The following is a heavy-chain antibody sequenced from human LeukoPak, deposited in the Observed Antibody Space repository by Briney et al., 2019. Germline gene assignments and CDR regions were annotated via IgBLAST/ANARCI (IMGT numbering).Heavy chain of an antibody. V-gene: IGHV4-34*01. D-gene: IGHD6-13*01. CDR3: ARGRVGSSWYDWFDP. CDR1: GGSFSGYY. Sequence: PSETLSLTCAVYGGSFSGYYWRWIRQPPGKGLEWIGDINHSGSTNYNPSLKSRVTISVDTSKNQFSLKLSSVTAADTAVYYCARGRVGSSWYDWFDPWGQGTLVTVSS. CDR2: INHSGST. J-gene: IGHJ5*02.